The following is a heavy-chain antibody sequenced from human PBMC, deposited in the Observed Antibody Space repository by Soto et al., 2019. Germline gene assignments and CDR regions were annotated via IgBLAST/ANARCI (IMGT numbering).Heavy chain of an antibody. Sequence: ESGGGLEQPGRSLRLSCAASGFTFDDYAMHWVRQAPGKGLEWVSGISWNSGSIGYADSVKGRFTISRDNAKNSLYLQMNSLRAEDTALYYCAKDVMITFGGVAGSLDVWGKGTTVTVSS. CDR2: ISWNSGSI. J-gene: IGHJ6*04. V-gene: IGHV3-9*01. D-gene: IGHD3-16*01. CDR1: GFTFDDYA. CDR3: AKDVMITFGGVAGSLDV.